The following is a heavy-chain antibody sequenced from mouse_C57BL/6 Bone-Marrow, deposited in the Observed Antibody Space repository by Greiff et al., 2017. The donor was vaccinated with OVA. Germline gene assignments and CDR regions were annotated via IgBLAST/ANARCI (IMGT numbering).Heavy chain of an antibody. CDR3: ASPDAY. Sequence: QVQLQQPGAELVRPGTSVKLSCKASGYTFTSYWMHWVKQRPGQGLEWIGVIDPSDSYTNYNQKLKGKATLTVDTSSSTAYMQLSSLTSEDSAVYYCASPDAYWGQGTLVTVSA. J-gene: IGHJ3*01. CDR1: GYTFTSYW. V-gene: IGHV1-59*01. CDR2: IDPSDSYT.